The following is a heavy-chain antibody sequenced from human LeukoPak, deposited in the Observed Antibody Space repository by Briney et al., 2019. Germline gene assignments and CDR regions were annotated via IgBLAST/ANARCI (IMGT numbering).Heavy chain of an antibody. CDR3: ARHASVDGNWPRPLDY. J-gene: IGHJ4*02. Sequence: NSSETLSLTCTVSGVSISSSPYYWGWIRQPPGKGLEWIGNIYYSESTYYNPSLKTRVTITVDTSKNQFSLKLTSVTAADTAVYYCARHASVDGNWPRPLDYWGQGSLVTVSS. CDR1: GVSISSSPYY. V-gene: IGHV4-39*01. CDR2: IYYSEST. D-gene: IGHD6-19*01.